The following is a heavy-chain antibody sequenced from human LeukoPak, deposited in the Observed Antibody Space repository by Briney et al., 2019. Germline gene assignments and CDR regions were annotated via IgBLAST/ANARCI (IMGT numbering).Heavy chain of an antibody. CDR1: GFTFSTYW. J-gene: IGHJ4*02. Sequence: GGSLRLSCAASGFTFSTYWMTWVRQAPGKGLEWVANIKEDGSEKYYVDSVKGRFTISRDNAKNSLYLQMNSLRAEDTAVYYCARALCIWGGDCHYFDYWGQGTLVTVSP. D-gene: IGHD2-21*01. CDR3: ARALCIWGGDCHYFDY. V-gene: IGHV3-7*01. CDR2: IKEDGSEK.